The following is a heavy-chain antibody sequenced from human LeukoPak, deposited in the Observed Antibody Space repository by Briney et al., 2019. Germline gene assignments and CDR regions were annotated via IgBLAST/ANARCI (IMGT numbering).Heavy chain of an antibody. D-gene: IGHD3-3*01. CDR2: ISVDGSNE. CDR1: GFSFSSYG. Sequence: AGGSLRLSCAASGFSFSSYGMHWVRQAPGKGLEWVAVISVDGSNEYYADSVKGRFTISRDNSKNTLFLQMNSLRPEDTAVYYCSKDRGVFGVAYSLDYWGQGTLVTVSS. V-gene: IGHV3-30*18. CDR3: SKDRGVFGVAYSLDY. J-gene: IGHJ4*02.